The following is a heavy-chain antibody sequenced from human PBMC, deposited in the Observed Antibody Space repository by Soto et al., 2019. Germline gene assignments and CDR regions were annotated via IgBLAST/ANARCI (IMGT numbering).Heavy chain of an antibody. J-gene: IGHJ4*02. CDR2: IIPILDIA. V-gene: IGHV1-69*04. Sequence: GASVKVSCKASGGTFSSYTITWVRQAPGQGLDWMGRIIPILDIANYAQKFQDRVTITADKSTSTAYMELSSLRSEDTAVYYCAKDGGPVYCNSPGCSAKHFDYWGQGTQVTVSS. CDR1: GGTFSSYT. D-gene: IGHD2-2*01. CDR3: AKDGGPVYCNSPGCSAKHFDY.